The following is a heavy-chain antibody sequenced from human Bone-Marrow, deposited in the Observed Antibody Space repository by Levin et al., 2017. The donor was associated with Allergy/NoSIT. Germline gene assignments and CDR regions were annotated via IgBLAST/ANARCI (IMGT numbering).Heavy chain of an antibody. Sequence: SSETLSLTCTVSGGSISSSNYYWGWIRQPPGKGLEWIGSIHYSGSTYYNPSLKSRVTISVDTSKNQFSLKLSSVTAADTAVYYCARQWKRGGYDDGGLDYWGQGTLVTVSS. V-gene: IGHV4-39*01. CDR1: GGSISSSNYY. CDR2: IHYSGST. CDR3: ARQWKRGGYDDGGLDY. J-gene: IGHJ4*02. D-gene: IGHD3-10*02.